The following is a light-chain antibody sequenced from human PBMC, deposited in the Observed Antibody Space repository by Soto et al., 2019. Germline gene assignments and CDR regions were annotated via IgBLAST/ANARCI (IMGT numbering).Light chain of an antibody. V-gene: IGKV3-20*01. Sequence: EIVLTRSPATLSLSPGERATLSCRASQSLITRYLAWYQQKPGQAPRLVIYAASTRAAGIPDRFSGSGSGTDFTLTVSRLEPEDFAVYYCQQYDRSPWTFGQGTKV. J-gene: IGKJ1*01. CDR1: QSLITRY. CDR3: QQYDRSPWT. CDR2: AAS.